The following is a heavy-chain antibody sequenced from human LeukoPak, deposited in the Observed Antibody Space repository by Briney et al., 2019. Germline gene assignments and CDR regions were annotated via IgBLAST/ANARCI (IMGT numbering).Heavy chain of an antibody. CDR2: INPNSGAT. CDR1: GYTFTGYY. CDR3: ASPVIRGYSYGMLGY. J-gene: IGHJ4*02. V-gene: IGHV1-2*02. D-gene: IGHD5-18*01. Sequence: GASVKVSCKASGYTFTGYYIHWLRQAPGQGLEWMGWINPNSGATDYAQKFQGRVTMTRDTSMNTAYMELSSLRSEDTAVYYCASPVIRGYSYGMLGYWGQGTLVTVSS.